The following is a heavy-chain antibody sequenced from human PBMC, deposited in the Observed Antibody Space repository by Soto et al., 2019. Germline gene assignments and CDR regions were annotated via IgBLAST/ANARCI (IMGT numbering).Heavy chain of an antibody. J-gene: IGHJ6*02. CDR1: GYSFSDYF. Sequence: QVQLVQSGAEVKKSGASVKVSCKPSGYSFSDYFIQWVRQAPGQGLEWVAWINPKTAATNYAKKFQGRVSLTWDTSSTTAYMELPRLRPDDTAVYYCARIKWGLNYYNGMDVWGQGTTVIVSS. CDR3: ARIKWGLNYYNGMDV. V-gene: IGHV1-2*02. CDR2: INPKTAAT. D-gene: IGHD1-26*01.